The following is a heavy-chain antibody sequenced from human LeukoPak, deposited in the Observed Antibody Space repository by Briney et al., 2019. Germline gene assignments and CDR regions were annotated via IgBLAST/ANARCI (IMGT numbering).Heavy chain of an antibody. J-gene: IGHJ4*02. CDR2: IWYDGSNK. CDR3: ARDSGSYYFTFDY. V-gene: IGHV3-33*01. Sequence: GSLRLSCAASGFTFSSYGIHWVRQAPSQGLEWVAVIWYDGSNKYYADSVKGRFTISRDNSKNTLYLQMNSLRAEDTAVYYCARDSGSYYFTFDYWGQGTLVTVSS. CDR1: GFTFSSYG. D-gene: IGHD1-26*01.